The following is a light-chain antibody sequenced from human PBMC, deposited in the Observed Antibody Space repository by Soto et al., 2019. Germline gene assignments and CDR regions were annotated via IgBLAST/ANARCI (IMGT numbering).Light chain of an antibody. CDR2: AAS. J-gene: IGKJ4*01. V-gene: IGKV1-39*01. CDR3: QQSYSTPPVT. Sequence: DIQMTQSPSSLPASVGDRVTITCRASQSISSYLNWYQQKPGKAPKLLIYAASSLQSGVPSRFSGSGSGTDFTLTISSLQPEDFATYYCQQSYSTPPVTVGGGTKVDIK. CDR1: QSISSY.